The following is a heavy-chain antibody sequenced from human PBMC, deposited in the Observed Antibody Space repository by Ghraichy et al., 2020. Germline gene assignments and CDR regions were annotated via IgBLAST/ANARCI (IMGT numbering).Heavy chain of an antibody. D-gene: IGHD6-19*01. J-gene: IGHJ3*02. Sequence: SQTLSLTCTVSGGSISSSSYYWGWIRQPPGKGLEWIGSIYYSGSTYYNPSLKSRVTISVDTSKNQFSLKLSSVTAADTAVYYCARPDGWYFAFDIWGQGTMVTVSS. CDR1: GGSISSSSYY. CDR3: ARPDGWYFAFDI. V-gene: IGHV4-39*01. CDR2: IYYSGST.